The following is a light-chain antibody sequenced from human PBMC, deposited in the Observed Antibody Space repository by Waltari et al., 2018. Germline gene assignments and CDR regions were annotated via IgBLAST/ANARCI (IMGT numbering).Light chain of an antibody. V-gene: IGKV3-20*01. Sequence: IVLPQSPAPLSLSPWERATIYCRASQSVSNSYLAWYQQKPGQAPRLLLYGASSRATGIPNRFTGSGSGTDSTLTITKLQPEDFAVYYCQHYGSPVPTFGPGTKVDIK. CDR2: GAS. J-gene: IGKJ3*01. CDR1: QSVSNSY. CDR3: QHYGSPVPT.